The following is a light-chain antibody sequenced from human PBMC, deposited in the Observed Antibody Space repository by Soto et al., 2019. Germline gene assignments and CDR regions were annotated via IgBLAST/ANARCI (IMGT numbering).Light chain of an antibody. CDR2: ETS. J-gene: IGKJ2*01. CDR1: DSVDSSY. CDR3: QQYGST. V-gene: IGKV3-20*01. Sequence: EIVLTQSPGTLSLSPGKSATLSCRASDSVDSSYLAWYQHKPGQAPRLLIYETSTRATGVPDRFSGSGSGTEFTLTISKLEPEDFAVYYCQQYGSTFGQGTKLDI.